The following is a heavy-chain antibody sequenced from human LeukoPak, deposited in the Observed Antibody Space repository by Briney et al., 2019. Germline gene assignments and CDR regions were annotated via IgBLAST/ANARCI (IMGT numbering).Heavy chain of an antibody. J-gene: IGHJ4*02. CDR2: IYYTGST. Sequence: SEALSLTCAVSGGSISGGKDFWGWIRQSPGKGLEWIGSIYYTGSTYYNPSLKSRVTISVDTSKSEFSLMVHSVTAADTAMYYCARRGITYSTSFFDSWGQGTLVTVAS. CDR1: GGSISGGKDF. D-gene: IGHD6-13*01. CDR3: ARRGITYSTSFFDS. V-gene: IGHV4-39*01.